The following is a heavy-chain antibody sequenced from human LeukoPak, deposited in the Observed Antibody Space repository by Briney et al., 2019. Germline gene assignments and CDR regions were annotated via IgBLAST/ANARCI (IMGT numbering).Heavy chain of an antibody. CDR2: LYYSGST. V-gene: IGHV4-39*01. CDR3: ARRGDGYNYFDS. CDR1: GGSISSSSYY. J-gene: IGHJ4*02. Sequence: ETVSITCTVSGGSISSSSYYWGGIRQPPGKGLEWIGNLYYSGSTYYPPSLESRVTISVDTSKYQFSLKLNSVTAADTAVYYCARRGDGYNYFDSWGQGTLVPVSS. D-gene: IGHD5-24*01.